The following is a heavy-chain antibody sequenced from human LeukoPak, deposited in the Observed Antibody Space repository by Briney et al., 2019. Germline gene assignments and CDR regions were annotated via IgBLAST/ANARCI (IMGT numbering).Heavy chain of an antibody. CDR3: AKVEDYDYVWGSYRYFDP. CDR1: GFTFSSYA. V-gene: IGHV3-23*01. D-gene: IGHD3-16*02. CDR2: ISGSGGST. Sequence: GGSLRLSCAASGFTFSSYAMSWVRQAPGKGLEWVSAISGSGGSTYYADSVKGRFTISRDNSKNTLYLQMNSLRAEDTAVYYCAKVEDYDYVWGSYRYFDPWGQGTLVTVSS. J-gene: IGHJ5*02.